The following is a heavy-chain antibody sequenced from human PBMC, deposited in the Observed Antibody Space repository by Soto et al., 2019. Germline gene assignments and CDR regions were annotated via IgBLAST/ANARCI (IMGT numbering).Heavy chain of an antibody. D-gene: IGHD3-9*01. J-gene: IGHJ6*02. CDR3: ARSYYDILTGYYYYGMDV. V-gene: IGHV7-4-1*01. Sequence: ASVKVSCKASGYTFTSYAMNWVRQAPGQGLEWMGWINTNTGNPTYAQGFTGRFVFSLDASVSTAYLQICSLKAEDTAVYYCARSYYDILTGYYYYGMDVWGQGTTVTVSS. CDR2: INTNTGNP. CDR1: GYTFTSYA.